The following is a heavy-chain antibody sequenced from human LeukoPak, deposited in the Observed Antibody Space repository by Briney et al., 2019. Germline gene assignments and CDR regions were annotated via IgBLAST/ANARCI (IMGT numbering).Heavy chain of an antibody. CDR1: GGSISSGDYY. J-gene: IGHJ3*02. CDR2: IYYSGST. D-gene: IGHD3-22*01. V-gene: IGHV4-30-4*01. Sequence: SETLSLTCTVSGGSISSGDYYWRWIRQPPGKGLEWIGYIYYSGSTYYNPSLKSRVTISVDTSKNQFSLKLSSVTAADTAVYYCARDLLYYYDSSGLDAFDIWGQGTMVTVSS. CDR3: ARDLLYYYDSSGLDAFDI.